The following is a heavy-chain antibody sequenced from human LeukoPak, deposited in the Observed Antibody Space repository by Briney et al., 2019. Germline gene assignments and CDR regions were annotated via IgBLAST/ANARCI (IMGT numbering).Heavy chain of an antibody. CDR2: IYSGGST. D-gene: IGHD3-10*01. V-gene: IGHV3-66*01. Sequence: PGGSLRLSCAASGFTVSSNYMSWVRQALGRGLEWVSVIYSGGSTYYADSVKGRLTISSDNSKNTLFLQMNSLRAGDTAVYYCARGTVTMVDYWGQGTLVTVSS. CDR3: ARGTVTMVDY. J-gene: IGHJ4*02. CDR1: GFTVSSNY.